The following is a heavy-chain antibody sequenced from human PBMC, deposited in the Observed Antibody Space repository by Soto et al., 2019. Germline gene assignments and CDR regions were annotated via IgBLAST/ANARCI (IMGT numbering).Heavy chain of an antibody. Sequence: QVQLVESGGGVVQPGRSLRLSCAASGFTFSSYGMHWVRQAPGKGLEWVAVIWYDGSNKYYADSVKGRFTISRDNSKNTLYLQMNSLRAEDTAVYYCARNQFGVVVAGGMDVWGQGTTVTVSS. CDR3: ARNQFGVVVAGGMDV. CDR1: GFTFSSYG. J-gene: IGHJ6*02. D-gene: IGHD2-15*01. V-gene: IGHV3-33*01. CDR2: IWYDGSNK.